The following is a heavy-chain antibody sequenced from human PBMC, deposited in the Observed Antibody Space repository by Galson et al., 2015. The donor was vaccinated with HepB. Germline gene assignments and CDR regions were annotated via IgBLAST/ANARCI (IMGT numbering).Heavy chain of an antibody. Sequence: SLRLSCAASGFTFSSYAMSWVRQAPGKGLEWVSAISGSGGSTYYADSVKGRFTISRDNTKNTLYLQMNSLRAEDTAVDYCAKGYIEMATSLVDYWGQGTLVTVSS. CDR1: GFTFSSYA. J-gene: IGHJ4*02. CDR3: AKGYIEMATSLVDY. CDR2: ISGSGGST. D-gene: IGHD5-24*01. V-gene: IGHV3-23*01.